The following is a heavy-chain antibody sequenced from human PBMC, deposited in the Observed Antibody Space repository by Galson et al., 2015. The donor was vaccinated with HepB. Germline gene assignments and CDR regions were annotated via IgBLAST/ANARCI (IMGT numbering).Heavy chain of an antibody. CDR1: GYTFTSYG. D-gene: IGHD2-2*01. V-gene: IGHV1-18*04. Sequence: SVKVSCKASGYTFTSYGISWVRQAPGQGLEWMGWISAYNGNTNYAQKLQGRVTMTTDTSTSTAYMELRSLRSDDTAVYYCARSISIVVVPAAILGDAFDIWGQGTMVTVSS. CDR2: ISAYNGNT. J-gene: IGHJ3*02. CDR3: ARSISIVVVPAAILGDAFDI.